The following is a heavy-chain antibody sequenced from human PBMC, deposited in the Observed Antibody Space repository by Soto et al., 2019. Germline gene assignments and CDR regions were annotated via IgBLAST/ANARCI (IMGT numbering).Heavy chain of an antibody. J-gene: IGHJ6*02. D-gene: IGHD3-22*01. V-gene: IGHV3-33*01. CDR3: ARDALTYYYDSSGYYWKKPRTLGLNSYYGMDV. CDR1: GFTFSSYG. Sequence: GGSLRLSCAASGFTFSSYGMHWVRQAPGKGLEWVAVIWYDGSNKYYADSVKGRFTISRDNSKNTLYLQMNSLRAEDTAVYYCARDALTYYYDSSGYYWKKPRTLGLNSYYGMDVWGQGTTVTVSS. CDR2: IWYDGSNK.